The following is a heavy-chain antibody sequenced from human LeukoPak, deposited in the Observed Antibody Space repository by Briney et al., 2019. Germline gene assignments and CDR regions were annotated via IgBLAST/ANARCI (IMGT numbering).Heavy chain of an antibody. J-gene: IGHJ5*02. Sequence: ASVKVSCKASGATFISYAMSWVRQAPGQGLEWMGGISAYNGNTNYAQKLQGRVTMTTDTSTSTAYMELRSLRSDDTAVYYCARVMLDSGSYYSWFDPWGQGTLVTVSS. V-gene: IGHV1-18*01. CDR3: ARVMLDSGSYYSWFDP. D-gene: IGHD1-26*01. CDR2: ISAYNGNT. CDR1: GATFISYA.